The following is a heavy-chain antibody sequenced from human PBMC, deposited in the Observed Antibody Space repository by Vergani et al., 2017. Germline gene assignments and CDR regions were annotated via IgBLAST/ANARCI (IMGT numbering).Heavy chain of an antibody. D-gene: IGHD2-2*01. CDR3: ARGVCSSTSCLYYYYMDV. Sequence: QVQLVQSGAEVKKPGSSVKVSCKASGGTFSSYAISWVRQAPGQGLEWMGGIIPIFGTANYAQKFQGRVTITADESTSTAYMELSSLRSEDTAVYYCARGVCSSTSCLYYYYMDVWDKGTTVTVSS. J-gene: IGHJ6*03. CDR1: GGTFSSYA. CDR2: IIPIFGTA. V-gene: IGHV1-69*01.